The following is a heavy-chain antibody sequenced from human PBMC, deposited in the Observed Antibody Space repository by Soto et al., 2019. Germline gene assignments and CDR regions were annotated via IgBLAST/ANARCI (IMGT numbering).Heavy chain of an antibody. CDR1: GFTCVSYA. D-gene: IGHD3-9*01. CDR3: VKALRYFDWLPDFDY. CDR2: ISSNGGST. J-gene: IGHJ4*02. V-gene: IGHV3-64D*06. Sequence: VPLRLSCSASGFTCVSYAMHCVRQTPGKGLEYVSAISSNGGSTYYADSVKGRFTISRDNSKNTLYLQMSSLRAEDTAVYYCVKALRYFDWLPDFDYWGQGTLVTVSS.